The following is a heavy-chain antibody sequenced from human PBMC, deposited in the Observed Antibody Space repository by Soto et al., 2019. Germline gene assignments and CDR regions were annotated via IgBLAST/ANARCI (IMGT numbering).Heavy chain of an antibody. Sequence: PGGSLRLSCAASGFTFSSYAMSWVRQAPGKGLEWVSAISGSGGSTYYADSVKGRFTISRDNSKNTLYLQMNSLRAEDTAVYYCAKHYDHRSRWPQLLVYWGQGTLVTVS. CDR3: AKHYDHRSRWPQLLVY. V-gene: IGHV3-23*01. CDR2: ISGSGGST. CDR1: GFTFSSYA. J-gene: IGHJ4*02. D-gene: IGHD6-13*01.